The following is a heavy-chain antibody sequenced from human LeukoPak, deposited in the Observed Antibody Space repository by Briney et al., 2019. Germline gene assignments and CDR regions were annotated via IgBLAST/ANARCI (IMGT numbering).Heavy chain of an antibody. CDR1: GGSINTANYY. J-gene: IGHJ4*02. Sequence: SSETLSLTCNVSGGSINTANYYWTWIRQPPGKGLEWIGYISYSGTPYYNPSLNSRVTISLDTSKNQFSLILNSVTAADTAMYYCARDRYGDFEDYWGQGTLVIVSS. D-gene: IGHD4-17*01. CDR3: ARDRYGDFEDY. V-gene: IGHV4-30-4*08. CDR2: ISYSGTP.